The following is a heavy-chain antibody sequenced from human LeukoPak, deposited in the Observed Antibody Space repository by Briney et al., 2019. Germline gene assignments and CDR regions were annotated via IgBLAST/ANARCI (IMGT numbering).Heavy chain of an antibody. V-gene: IGHV7-4-1*02. CDR1: GYTFTSYA. Sequence: ASVKDSCQGSGYTFTSYAMNWLRQAPGKGLAWMGWINTNTGNPTYVQGFTGRFVLYLDTSVRTAYVQISSLTAEDNAVYYCARGVGYTSSFPDYWGQGTLVTVSS. CDR2: INTNTGNP. CDR3: ARGVGYTSSFPDY. J-gene: IGHJ4*02. D-gene: IGHD6-6*01.